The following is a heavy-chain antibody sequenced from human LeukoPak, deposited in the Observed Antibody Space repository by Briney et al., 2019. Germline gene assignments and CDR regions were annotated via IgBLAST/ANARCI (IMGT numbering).Heavy chain of an antibody. Sequence: GGSLRLSCAASGFIFSSHGMNWVRQAPGKGLEWVSGISPSGDITYYADSVKGRFTISRDNSKNTLYLQMNSLRAEDTAVYYCAKDFYGSGSYYSFPFDYWGQGTLVTVSS. D-gene: IGHD3-10*01. CDR1: GFIFSSHG. CDR3: AKDFYGSGSYYSFPFDY. CDR2: ISPSGDIT. V-gene: IGHV3-23*01. J-gene: IGHJ4*02.